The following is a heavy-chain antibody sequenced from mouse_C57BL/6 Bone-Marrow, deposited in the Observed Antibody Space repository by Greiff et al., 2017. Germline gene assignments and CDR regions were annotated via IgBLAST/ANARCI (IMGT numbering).Heavy chain of an antibody. CDR3: ARHATGDSGFAMDY. Sequence: VQLMESVAELVKPGASVKLSCTASGYTFTEYSIHWVKQRPGQGLEWIGRFYPANGSTKYTENFKGKATMTADKSSSTVYLELSRLTSEDTAVYYCARHATGDSGFAMDYWGQGTTLTVSS. D-gene: IGHD1-2*01. CDR2: FYPANGST. CDR1: GYTFTEYS. J-gene: IGHJ2*01. V-gene: IGHV1-62-2*01.